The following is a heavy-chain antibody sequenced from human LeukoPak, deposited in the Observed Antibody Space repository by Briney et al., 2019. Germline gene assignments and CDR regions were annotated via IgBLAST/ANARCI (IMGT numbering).Heavy chain of an antibody. Sequence: GRSLRLSCAASGFTFSSYGMHWVRQAPGKGLEWVAVIWYDGSNKYYADSVKGRFTISRDNSKNTLYLQMNSLRAEDTAVYYCAREYYDYVWGSYRHNWFDPWGQGTLVTVSS. CDR3: AREYYDYVWGSYRHNWFDP. CDR2: IWYDGSNK. CDR1: GFTFSSYG. D-gene: IGHD3-16*02. V-gene: IGHV3-33*01. J-gene: IGHJ5*02.